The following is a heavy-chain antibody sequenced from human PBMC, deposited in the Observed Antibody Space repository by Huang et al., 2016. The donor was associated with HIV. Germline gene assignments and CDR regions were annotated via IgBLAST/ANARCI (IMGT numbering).Heavy chain of an antibody. CDR3: ARQVDGFRSHFDF. D-gene: IGHD5-18*01. CDR2: IYPRDSET. V-gene: IGHV5-51*01. J-gene: IGHJ4*02. Sequence: EVLLVQSGAELKEPGESLKISCKASGYGFSSYWSGWVRQKPGKGLEWMGIIYPRDSETKDSPSCDGQVTISADKSTRTAYLQWESLKAPDTAIYFCARQVDGFRSHFDFWGQGTLVSVSS. CDR1: GYGFSSYW.